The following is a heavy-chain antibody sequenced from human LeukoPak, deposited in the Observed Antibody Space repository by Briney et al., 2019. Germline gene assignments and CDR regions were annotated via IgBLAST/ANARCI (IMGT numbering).Heavy chain of an antibody. CDR3: ARDVVGSLDY. CDR1: GFTFSTYW. CDR2: IKGDESAR. D-gene: IGHD1-26*01. V-gene: IGHV3-7*01. J-gene: IGHJ4*02. Sequence: EGSLRLSCAASGFTFSTYWMAWVRQAPGKGLEWVANIKGDESARHQADSVKGRFTISRDNAQNSVYLQMSSLRGEDTGVYYCARDVVGSLDYWGQGTLVTVSS.